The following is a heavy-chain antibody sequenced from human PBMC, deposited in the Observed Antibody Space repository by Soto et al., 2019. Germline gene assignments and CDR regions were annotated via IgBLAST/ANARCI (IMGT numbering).Heavy chain of an antibody. Sequence: SLSLSCAASGFTFSHYAMHWVRQAPGKGLEWVAVISYDGSNKYYADSVKGRFAISRDNSKNTLYVQLNSLRAEDTAVYYCAREAILNGYRYGNLDHWGQGTLVTVPS. CDR1: GFTFSHYA. CDR2: ISYDGSNK. J-gene: IGHJ4*02. CDR3: AREAILNGYRYGNLDH. D-gene: IGHD3-9*01. V-gene: IGHV3-30*09.